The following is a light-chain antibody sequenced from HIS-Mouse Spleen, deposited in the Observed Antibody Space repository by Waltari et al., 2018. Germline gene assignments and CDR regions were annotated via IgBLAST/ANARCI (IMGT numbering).Light chain of an antibody. Sequence: DIQMTQSPSTLSASVVDRVTITCRASQSISSWVAWYQQKPGKAPKLLIYKASSLESGVPSRFSGSGSGTEFTLTISSLQPDDFATYYCQQYNSYSQTFGQGTKVEIK. J-gene: IGKJ1*01. CDR1: QSISSW. CDR3: QQYNSYSQT. V-gene: IGKV1-5*03. CDR2: KAS.